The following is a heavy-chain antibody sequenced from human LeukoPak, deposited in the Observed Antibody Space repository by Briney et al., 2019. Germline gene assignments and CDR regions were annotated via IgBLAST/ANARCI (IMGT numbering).Heavy chain of an antibody. J-gene: IGHJ4*02. Sequence: SETLSLTCTVSGGSISSHYWSWIRQPPGKGLEWIGYIYYSGYNNCNPSLKSRVTISVDTSKSQFSLKLSSVTAADTAVYFCARDSNHPYYFDYWGQGTLVTVSS. CDR1: GGSISSHY. V-gene: IGHV4-59*11. CDR2: IYYSGYN. D-gene: IGHD1-14*01. CDR3: ARDSNHPYYFDY.